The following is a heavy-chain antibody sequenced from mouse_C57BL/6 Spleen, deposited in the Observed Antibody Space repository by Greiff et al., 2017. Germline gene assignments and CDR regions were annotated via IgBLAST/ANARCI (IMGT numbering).Heavy chain of an antibody. D-gene: IGHD2-3*01. CDR2: IDPNSGGT. V-gene: IGHV1-72*01. J-gene: IGHJ2*01. CDR3: ARWGRDGYFDY. Sequence: VQLQQPGAELVKPGASVTLSCKASGYTFTSYWMHWVKQRPGRGLEWIGRIDPNSGGTKYNEKFKSKATLTVDKPSSTAYMRLSSLTSEDSAVYYCARWGRDGYFDYWGQGTTLTVSS. CDR1: GYTFTSYW.